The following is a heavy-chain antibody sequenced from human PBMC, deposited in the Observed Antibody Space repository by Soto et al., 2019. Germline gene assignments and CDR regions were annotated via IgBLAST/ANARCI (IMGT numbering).Heavy chain of an antibody. J-gene: IGHJ6*02. CDR1: GYTFTSYG. D-gene: IGHD6-13*01. Sequence: ASVKVSCKASGYTFTSYGISWVRQAPGQGLEWMGWISAYNGNTNYAQKLQGRVTMTTDTSTSTAYMELRSLRSDDTAVYYCARASGYSRITGYGMDVWGQGTTVTVSS. CDR2: ISAYNGNT. V-gene: IGHV1-18*01. CDR3: ARASGYSRITGYGMDV.